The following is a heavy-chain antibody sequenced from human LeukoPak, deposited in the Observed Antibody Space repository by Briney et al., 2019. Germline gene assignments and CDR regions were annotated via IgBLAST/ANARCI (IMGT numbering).Heavy chain of an antibody. D-gene: IGHD1-7*01. CDR1: GFTFSSYG. CDR3: ARDVDNWNYVGSCDY. CDR2: IRYDGSNK. V-gene: IGHV3-30*02. J-gene: IGHJ4*02. Sequence: GGSLRLSCAASGFTFSSYGMHWVRQAPGKGLEWVAFIRYDGSNKCYADSVKGRFTISRDNPKNTLYLQMNSLRAEDTAVYYCARDVDNWNYVGSCDYWGQGTLVTVSS.